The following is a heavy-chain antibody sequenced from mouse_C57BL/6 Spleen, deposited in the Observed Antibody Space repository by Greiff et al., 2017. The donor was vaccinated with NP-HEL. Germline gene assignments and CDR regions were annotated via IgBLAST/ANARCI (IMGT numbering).Heavy chain of an antibody. CDR3: AHDGYYDAMDY. Sequence: EVMLVESGGGLVKPGGSLKLSCAASGFTFSSYAMSWVRQTPEKRLEWVATISDGGSYTYYPDNVKGRFTISRDNAKNNLYLQMSHLKSEDTAMYYCAHDGYYDAMDYWGQGTSVTVSS. V-gene: IGHV5-4*03. CDR1: GFTFSSYA. J-gene: IGHJ4*01. CDR2: ISDGGSYT. D-gene: IGHD2-3*01.